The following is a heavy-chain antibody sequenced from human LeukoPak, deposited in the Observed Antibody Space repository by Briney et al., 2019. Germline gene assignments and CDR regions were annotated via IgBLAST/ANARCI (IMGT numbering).Heavy chain of an antibody. CDR3: ARQNLLDY. CDR1: GFTFSSYS. D-gene: IGHD2-15*01. CDR2: IYSGGST. J-gene: IGHJ4*02. Sequence: PGGSLRLSCAASGFTFSSYSMNWVRQAPGKGLEWVSFIYSGGSTHYSDSVKGRFTISRDNSKNTLYLQMNSLRAEDTAVYYCARQNLLDYWGQGTLVTVSS. V-gene: IGHV3-66*04.